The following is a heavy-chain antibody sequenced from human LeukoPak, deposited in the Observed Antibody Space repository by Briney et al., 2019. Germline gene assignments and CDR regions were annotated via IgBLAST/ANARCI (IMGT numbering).Heavy chain of an antibody. CDR3: ARGKLGIAALYYYYYYYMDV. Sequence: ASVRVSCKASGYTFTSYDINWVRQATGQGLEWMGWMNPNSGNTGYAQKFQGRVTITRNTSISTAYMELSSLRSEDTAVYYCARGKLGIAALYYYYYYYMDVRGKGTTVTVSS. CDR1: GYTFTSYD. V-gene: IGHV1-8*03. J-gene: IGHJ6*03. D-gene: IGHD6-13*01. CDR2: MNPNSGNT.